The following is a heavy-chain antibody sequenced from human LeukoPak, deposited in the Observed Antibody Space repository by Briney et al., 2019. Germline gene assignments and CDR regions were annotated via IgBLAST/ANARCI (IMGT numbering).Heavy chain of an antibody. V-gene: IGHV3-30*03. CDR1: GFTFSSYG. CDR2: ISYDGSNK. CDR3: ARVGAWTQTRGNWFDP. D-gene: IGHD5-18*01. J-gene: IGHJ5*02. Sequence: PGRSLRLSCAASGFTFSSYGMHWVRQAPGKGLEWVAVISYDGSNKYYADSVKGRFTISRDNSKNTLYLQMNSLRAEDTAVYYCARVGAWTQTRGNWFDPWGQGTLVTVSS.